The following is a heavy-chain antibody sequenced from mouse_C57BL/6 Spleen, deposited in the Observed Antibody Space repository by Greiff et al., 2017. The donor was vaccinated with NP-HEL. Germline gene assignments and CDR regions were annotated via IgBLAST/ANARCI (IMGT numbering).Heavy chain of an antibody. CDR2: IDPSDSYT. CDR3: ARSGYSNYWYFDV. Sequence: QVQLKQPGAELVMPGASVKLSCKASGYTFTSYWMHWVKQRPGQGLEWIGEIDPSDSYTNYNQKFKGKSTLTVDKSSSTAYMQLSSLTSEDSAVYYCARSGYSNYWYFDVWGTGTTVTVSS. J-gene: IGHJ1*03. D-gene: IGHD2-5*01. CDR1: GYTFTSYW. V-gene: IGHV1-69*01.